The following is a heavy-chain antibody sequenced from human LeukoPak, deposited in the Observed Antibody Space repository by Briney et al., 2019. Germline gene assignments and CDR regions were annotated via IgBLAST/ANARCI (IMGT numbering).Heavy chain of an antibody. CDR2: ISGSGATT. CDR1: GFSFSSYA. J-gene: IGHJ4*02. D-gene: IGHD3-22*01. V-gene: IGHV3-23*01. Sequence: HSGGSLRLSCAASGFSFSSYAMSWVRQAPGKGLEWVSSISGSGATTYYADSVKGRFTISRDNSKNTLHLQMNSLRAEDTAVYYCAKTPRLTGTKIVGGYYFDYWGQGNLVTVSS. CDR3: AKTPRLTGTKIVGGYYFDY.